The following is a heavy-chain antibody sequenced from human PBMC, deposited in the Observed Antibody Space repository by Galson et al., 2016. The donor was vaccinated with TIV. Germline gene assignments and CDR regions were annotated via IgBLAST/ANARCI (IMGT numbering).Heavy chain of an antibody. CDR3: ARDGGNAWEYDC. V-gene: IGHV3-48*03. CDR2: IGRGANFR. Sequence: SLRLSCAASGFAASSYEMNWVRQAPGKGLEWLSYIGRGANFRDYSDSVKGRFTVSEDNAKNSLYLQMSSLRAEDTGVYYCARDGGNAWEYDCWGQGTLVTVSP. D-gene: IGHD1-26*01. J-gene: IGHJ4*02. CDR1: GFAASSYE.